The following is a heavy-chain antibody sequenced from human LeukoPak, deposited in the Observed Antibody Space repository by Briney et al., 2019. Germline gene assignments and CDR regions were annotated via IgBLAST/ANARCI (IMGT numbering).Heavy chain of an antibody. Sequence: PSETLSLTCAVSGGSISSNNWWSWVRQPPGKGLEWIGEINHSGSTNYNPSLKSRVTISVDTSKNQFSLKLSSVTAADTAVYYCARQPYYYGSGSSNFDYWGQGTLVTVSS. CDR1: GGSISSNNW. CDR2: INHSGST. V-gene: IGHV4-4*02. CDR3: ARQPYYYGSGSSNFDY. J-gene: IGHJ4*02. D-gene: IGHD3-10*01.